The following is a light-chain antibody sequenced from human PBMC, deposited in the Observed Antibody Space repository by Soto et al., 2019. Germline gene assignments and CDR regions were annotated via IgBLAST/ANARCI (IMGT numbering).Light chain of an antibody. CDR3: AAWDDSLSGYV. CDR1: GSNIRSNT. CDR2: NNN. J-gene: IGLJ1*01. V-gene: IGLV1-44*01. Sequence: QSVLTQPPSASETPGQRVSISCSGSGSNIRSNTVHWYQQLPGTAPKPLMYNNNQRPSGVPDRFSGSKSGTSASLAISGLQSEDEADYYCAAWDDSLSGYVFGTGTKVTVL.